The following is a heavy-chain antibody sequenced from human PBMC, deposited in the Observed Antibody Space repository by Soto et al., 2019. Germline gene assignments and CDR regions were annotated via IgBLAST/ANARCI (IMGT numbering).Heavy chain of an antibody. CDR1: GFTFRSYA. D-gene: IGHD6-19*01. V-gene: IGHV3-23*01. CDR2: ISGSGGST. CDR3: SKYPHSSGWYVLPAAGY. J-gene: IGHJ4*02. Sequence: GGSLRLSCAASGFTFRSYAMSWVRQAPGKGLEWVSAISGSGGSTYYADSVKGRFTISRDNSKNTLYLQMNSLRAEDTAVYYCSKYPHSSGWYVLPAAGYWGQGTLVTVSS.